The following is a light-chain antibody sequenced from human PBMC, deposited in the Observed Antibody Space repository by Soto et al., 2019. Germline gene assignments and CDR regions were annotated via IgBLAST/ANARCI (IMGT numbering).Light chain of an antibody. CDR2: SNT. J-gene: IGLJ1*01. V-gene: IGLV1-40*01. CDR3: QSYDTSLRDYG. CDR1: SSNIGAYYD. Sequence: QSVLTQPPSVSGSPGQSVTISCTWISSNIGAYYDVHWYQQVPGTAPKLLIFSNTNRPSGVPDRFSGSKSGTSASLAITGLQAEDEADYYCQSYDTSLRDYGFGTGTKVTV.